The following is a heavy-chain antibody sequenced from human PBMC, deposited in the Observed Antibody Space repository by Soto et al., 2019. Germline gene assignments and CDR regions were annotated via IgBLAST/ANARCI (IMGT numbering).Heavy chain of an antibody. Sequence: SETLSLTCTVSGGSISSSSYYWGWIRQPPGKGLEWIGSIYYSGSTYYNPSLTSRVTISVDTSKNQFSLKLSSVTAADTAVYYCATYDYSNPFDYWGQGTLVTVSS. CDR3: ATYDYSNPFDY. J-gene: IGHJ4*02. V-gene: IGHV4-39*01. CDR1: GGSISSSSYY. D-gene: IGHD4-4*01. CDR2: IYYSGST.